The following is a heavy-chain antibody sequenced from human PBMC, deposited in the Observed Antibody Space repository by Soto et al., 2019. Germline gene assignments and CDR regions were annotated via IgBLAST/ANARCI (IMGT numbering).Heavy chain of an antibody. CDR2: INAGNGNT. CDR1: GYTFTSYA. D-gene: IGHD3-22*01. CDR3: ARARYYYDSSGYLIPLRDNWFDP. V-gene: IGHV1-3*01. Sequence: ASVKVSCKASGYTFTSYAMHWVRQAPGQRLEWMGRINAGNGNTKYSQKFQGRVTITRDTSASTAYMELSSLRSEDTAVYYCARARYYYDSSGYLIPLRDNWFDPWGQGTLVTVPQ. J-gene: IGHJ5*02.